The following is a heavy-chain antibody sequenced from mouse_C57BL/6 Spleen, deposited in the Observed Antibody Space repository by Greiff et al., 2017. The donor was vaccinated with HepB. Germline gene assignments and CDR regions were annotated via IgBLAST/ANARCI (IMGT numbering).Heavy chain of an antibody. CDR1: GYTFTDYE. D-gene: IGHD1-1*01. J-gene: IGHJ3*01. V-gene: IGHV1-15*01. Sequence: QVQLKQSGAELVRPGASVTLSCKASGYTFTDYEMHWVKQTPVHGLEWIGAIDPETGGTAYNQKFKGKAILTADKSSSTAYMELRSLTSEDSAVYYCTSSYYPRPWFAYWGQGTLVTVSA. CDR3: TSSYYPRPWFAY. CDR2: IDPETGGT.